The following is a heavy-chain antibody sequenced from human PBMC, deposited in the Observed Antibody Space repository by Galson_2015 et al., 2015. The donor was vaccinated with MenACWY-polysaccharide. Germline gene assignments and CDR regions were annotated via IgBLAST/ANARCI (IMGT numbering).Heavy chain of an antibody. CDR1: GGSFSGYH. Sequence: ETLSLTCGVSGGSFSGYHWGWIRQSPGKGLEWIGEINQSGIANYNPSLKSRATISIETSKNQVSLKVTSLTAADTAVYYCARVRWGYSYGYFNIDQWGQGTLVTVSS. V-gene: IGHV4-34*01. CDR3: ARVRWGYSYGYFNIDQ. J-gene: IGHJ4*02. D-gene: IGHD5-18*01. CDR2: INQSGIA.